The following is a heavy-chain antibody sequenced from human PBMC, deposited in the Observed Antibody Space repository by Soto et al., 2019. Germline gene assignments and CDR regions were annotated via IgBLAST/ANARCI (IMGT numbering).Heavy chain of an antibody. V-gene: IGHV1-2*02. CDR3: ARGRTVNFYGMDV. D-gene: IGHD4-17*01. J-gene: IGHJ6*02. CDR2: INPHSGDT. Sequence: QVRLVQSGAEVKKPGASVKVSYVASGYTFTDHYIHWVRQAPGQGLEWMGWINPHSGDTIYAQKFQGRVTLTRDTSISTAYMELSRLRSDDTAVYYCARGRTVNFYGMDVWGQGTTVTVSS. CDR1: GYTFTDHY.